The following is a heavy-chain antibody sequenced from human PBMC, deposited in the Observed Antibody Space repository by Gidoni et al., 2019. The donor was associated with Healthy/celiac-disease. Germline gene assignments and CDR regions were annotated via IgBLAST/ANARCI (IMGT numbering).Heavy chain of an antibody. V-gene: IGHV3-48*02. J-gene: IGHJ4*02. Sequence: EVLLVGSVGGLVQPGESLRLSCAPSGFTFSSYSMNWVRQAPGKGLEWVSYISSSSSTIYYADSVKGRFTISRDNAKNSLYLQMNSLRDEDTAVYYCARDWRLRPPYYFDYWGQGTLVTVSS. D-gene: IGHD4-17*01. CDR2: ISSSSSTI. CDR1: GFTFSSYS. CDR3: ARDWRLRPPYYFDY.